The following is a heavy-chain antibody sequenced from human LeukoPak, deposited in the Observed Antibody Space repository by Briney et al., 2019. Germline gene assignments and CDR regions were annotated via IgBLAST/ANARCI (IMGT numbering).Heavy chain of an antibody. CDR3: ASVVATAYFDY. CDR2: IYSGGST. Sequence: GGSLRLSCAASGFTVSSNYMSWVRQAPGKGLEWVSVIYSGGSTYYVDSVKGRFTISRDNSKNTLYLQMNSLRAEDTAVYYCASVVATAYFDYWGQGTLVTVSS. CDR1: GFTVSSNY. V-gene: IGHV3-66*01. J-gene: IGHJ4*02. D-gene: IGHD5-18*01.